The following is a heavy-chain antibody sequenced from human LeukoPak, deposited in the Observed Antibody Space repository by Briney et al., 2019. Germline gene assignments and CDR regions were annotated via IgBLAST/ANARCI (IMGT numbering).Heavy chain of an antibody. CDR3: ARGGIEVAGTKSY. V-gene: IGHV3-64*04. Sequence: GGSLRLSCSASGFTFSSYAMHWVRQAPGKGLEYVSAISSNGGSTYYADSVKGRFTISRDNAKNSLYLQMNSLRAEDTAVYYCARGGIEVAGTKSYWGQGTLVTVSS. J-gene: IGHJ4*02. CDR2: ISSNGGST. D-gene: IGHD6-19*01. CDR1: GFTFSSYA.